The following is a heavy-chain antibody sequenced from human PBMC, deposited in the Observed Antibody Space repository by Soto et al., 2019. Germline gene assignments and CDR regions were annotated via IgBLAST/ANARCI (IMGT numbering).Heavy chain of an antibody. CDR2: ISPDGSST. V-gene: IGHV3-74*01. Sequence: GGSLRLSCAASGFTFSASWMHWVRQTPGKGLVWVSHISPDGSSTRDADSVQGRFINSRDNARSTLYLQMHSLRAEDTAVYYCARDNAWFDPWGQGTLVTVSS. CDR3: ARDNAWFDP. J-gene: IGHJ5*02. CDR1: GFTFSASW.